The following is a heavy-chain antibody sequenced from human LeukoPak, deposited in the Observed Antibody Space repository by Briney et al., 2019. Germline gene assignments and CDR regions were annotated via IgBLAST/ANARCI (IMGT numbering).Heavy chain of an antibody. D-gene: IGHD2-15*01. V-gene: IGHV3-48*04. CDR1: GFTFSSYS. J-gene: IGHJ6*02. CDR2: ISSSSSSI. Sequence: GGSLRLSCAASGFTFSSYSMNWVRQAPGKGLEWVSYISSSSSSIYYADSVKGRFTISRDNAKNSLYLQMNSLRAEDTAVYYCARVPLYCSGGSCYYYYGMDVWGQGTTVTVSS. CDR3: ARVPLYCSGGSCYYYYGMDV.